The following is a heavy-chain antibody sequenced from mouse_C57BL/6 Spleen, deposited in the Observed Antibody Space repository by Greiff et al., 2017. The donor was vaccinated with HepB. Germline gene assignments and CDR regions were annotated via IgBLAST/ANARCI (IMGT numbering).Heavy chain of an antibody. V-gene: IGHV1-82*01. Sequence: QVQLQQSGPELVKPGASVKISCKASGYAFSSSWMNWVKQRPGKGLEWIGRIYPGDGDTNYNEKFKGKATLTADKSSSTAYMQLSSLTSEDSAVYFCGRETTVVATGDDFDDWGQGTTVTVSS. CDR3: GRETTVVATGDDFDD. CDR2: IYPGDGDT. J-gene: IGHJ2*01. CDR1: GYAFSSSW. D-gene: IGHD1-1*01.